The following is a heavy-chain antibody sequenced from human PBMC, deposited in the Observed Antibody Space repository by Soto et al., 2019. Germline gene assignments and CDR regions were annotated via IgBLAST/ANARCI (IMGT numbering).Heavy chain of an antibody. Sequence: GASVKVSCKTSAYTFISYGISWVLQAPGQGLEWMGWISAYNGNTNYAQKFQGRVTMTTDTSTSTAYMELRSLRSDDTAVYYCARDEPIVGGTKVDYWGQGTLVTVSS. CDR1: AYTFISYG. J-gene: IGHJ4*02. D-gene: IGHD1-26*01. CDR2: ISAYNGNT. CDR3: ARDEPIVGGTKVDY. V-gene: IGHV1-18*04.